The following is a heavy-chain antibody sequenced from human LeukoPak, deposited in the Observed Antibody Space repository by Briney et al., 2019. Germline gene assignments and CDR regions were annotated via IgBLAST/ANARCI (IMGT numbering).Heavy chain of an antibody. CDR2: IIPIFGTA. CDR1: GGTFSSYA. D-gene: IGHD1-1*01. CDR3: ASLQVQLGIIGSLDY. Sequence: ASVKVSCKASGGTFSSYAISWVRQAPGQGLEWMGRIIPIFGTANYAQKFQGRVTITTDESTSTAYMELSSLRSEDTAVYYCASLQVQLGIIGSLDYWGQGTLVTVSS. J-gene: IGHJ4*02. V-gene: IGHV1-69*05.